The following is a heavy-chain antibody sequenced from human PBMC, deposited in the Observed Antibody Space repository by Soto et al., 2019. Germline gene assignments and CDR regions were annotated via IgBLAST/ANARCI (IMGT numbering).Heavy chain of an antibody. CDR3: ARDARNWNAMRGTNWFDP. J-gene: IGHJ5*02. D-gene: IGHD1-1*01. Sequence: SETLSLTCTVSGGSIRHGDYYWSWIRQPPGKGLEWIGFISSGGSTSFNPSLKSRINISLDTSKNSFSLNVNSVTAADTAIYYCARDARNWNAMRGTNWFDPWGQGTLVTVSS. CDR2: ISSGGST. CDR1: GGSIRHGDYY. V-gene: IGHV4-30-4*01.